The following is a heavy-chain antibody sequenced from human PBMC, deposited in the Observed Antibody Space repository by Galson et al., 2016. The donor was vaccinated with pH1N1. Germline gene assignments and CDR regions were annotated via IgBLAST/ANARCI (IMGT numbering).Heavy chain of an antibody. CDR1: GVTFSTFA. J-gene: IGHJ4*02. CDR3: ARDRHYGDDRAFDH. CDR2: IIPILGMT. V-gene: IGHV1-69*04. D-gene: IGHD5-12*01. Sequence: SVKVSCKASGVTFSTFAITWVRQAPGQGLEWMGRIIPILGMTNYAQRFHGRVTITADTSTYTAYMELSRLRSDDTAMYYCARDRHYGDDRAFDHWGRGTLVTVSS.